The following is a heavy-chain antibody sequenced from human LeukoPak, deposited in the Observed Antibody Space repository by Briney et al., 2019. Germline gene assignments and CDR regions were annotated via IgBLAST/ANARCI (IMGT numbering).Heavy chain of an antibody. CDR1: GGSISSHY. V-gene: IGHV4-59*11. Sequence: SETLSLACTVSGGSISSHYWTWIRQPPGKGLDWIGFISYIGSTNYNPSLKSRVTISVGTSKNQFSLKLSSVPAADAAVYFCARDPTTVTKGLDIWGQGTMVTVSS. D-gene: IGHD4-17*01. CDR2: ISYIGST. CDR3: ARDPTTVTKGLDI. J-gene: IGHJ3*02.